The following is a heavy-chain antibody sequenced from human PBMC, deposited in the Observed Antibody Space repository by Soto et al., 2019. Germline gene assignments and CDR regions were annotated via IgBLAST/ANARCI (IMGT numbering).Heavy chain of an antibody. D-gene: IGHD7-27*01. Sequence: GGSXRLACAVSVFTFIDYCVNWVRQAPGKGLEWVANIKKDGGGELYVDSVNGRFTISRDNAKNSLFLQMNSMRAEDKDVYYCVREWGRLNTEYWGQGTLVTVYS. V-gene: IGHV3-7*03. CDR2: IKKDGGGE. CDR1: VFTFIDYC. J-gene: IGHJ4*02. CDR3: VREWGRLNTEY.